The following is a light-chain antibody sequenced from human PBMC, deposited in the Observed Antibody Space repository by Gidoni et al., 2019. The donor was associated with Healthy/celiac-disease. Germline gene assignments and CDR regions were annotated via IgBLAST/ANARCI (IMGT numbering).Light chain of an antibody. CDR2: GAS. Sequence: ELVLTQSPGTLSLSPGERATLSCRASQSVSSSYLAWYQQKPGQAPRLLIYGASSRATCIPDRFSGSGSGTDFTLTISRLEPEDFAVYYCQQYGSSQITFXXXTRLEIK. J-gene: IGKJ5*01. CDR3: QQYGSSQIT. CDR1: QSVSSSY. V-gene: IGKV3-20*01.